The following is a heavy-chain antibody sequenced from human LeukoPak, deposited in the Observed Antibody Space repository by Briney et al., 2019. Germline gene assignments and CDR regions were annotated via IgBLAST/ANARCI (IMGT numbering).Heavy chain of an antibody. J-gene: IGHJ4*02. CDR1: GGSISSYY. CDR3: ARLDTTRSTSNVFDY. V-gene: IGHV4-59*01. Sequence: PSETLSLTCTVSGGSISSYYWSWIRQPPGKGLEWIGYIYYSGSTNYNPSLKSRVTISVDTSKNQFSLKLSSVTAADTAVYYCARLDTTRSTSNVFDYWGQGTLVTVSS. CDR2: IYYSGST. D-gene: IGHD5-18*01.